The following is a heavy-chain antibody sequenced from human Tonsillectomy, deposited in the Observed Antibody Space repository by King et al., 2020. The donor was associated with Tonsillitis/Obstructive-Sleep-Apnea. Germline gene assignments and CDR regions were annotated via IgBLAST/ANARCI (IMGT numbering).Heavy chain of an antibody. CDR2: INAGNGNT. Sequence: QLVQSGAEVKKPGASVKVSCRASGYIFSNHALHWVRQAPGQRLEWMGWINAGNGNTKYSQKFQGRVTMTGDTTASTAYMELSSLRSEDTAVYYCASDCCGPSNDVLRAFDIWGQGTMVAVSS. CDR1: GYIFSNHA. J-gene: IGHJ3*02. D-gene: IGHD2/OR15-2a*01. V-gene: IGHV1-3*01. CDR3: ASDCCGPSNDVLRAFDI.